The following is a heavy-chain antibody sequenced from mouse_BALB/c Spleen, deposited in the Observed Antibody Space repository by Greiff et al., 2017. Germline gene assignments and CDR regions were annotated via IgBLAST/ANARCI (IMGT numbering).Heavy chain of an antibody. CDR2: ISDGGSYT. CDR1: GFTFSDYY. D-gene: IGHD1-1*01. V-gene: IGHV5-4*02. Sequence: EVQLVESGGGLVKPGGSLKLSCAASGFTFSDYYMYWVRQTPEKRLEWVATISDGGSYTYYPDSVKGRFTISRDNAKNNLYLQMSSLKSEDTAMYYCARDYYGSRNWYFDVGAQGPRSPSPQ. CDR3: ARDYYGSRNWYFDV. J-gene: IGHJ1*01.